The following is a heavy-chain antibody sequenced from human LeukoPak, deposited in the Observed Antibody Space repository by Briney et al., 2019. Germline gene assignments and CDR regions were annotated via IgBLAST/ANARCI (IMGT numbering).Heavy chain of an antibody. V-gene: IGHV4-34*01. CDR2: INHRGDT. CDR3: ARGPTISETVYFDY. Sequence: PSETLSLTCAVYGGSFITYYWSWIRQSPGKGLEWIAEINHRGDTNYNPSVKSRVTISVDTSKNQFSLRLISLTAADTAVYYCARGPTISETVYFDYWGQGTLVTVSS. CDR1: GGSFITYY. J-gene: IGHJ4*02. D-gene: IGHD1-1*01.